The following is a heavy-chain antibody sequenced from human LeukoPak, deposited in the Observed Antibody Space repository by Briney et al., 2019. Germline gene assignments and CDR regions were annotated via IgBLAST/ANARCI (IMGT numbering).Heavy chain of an antibody. D-gene: IGHD3-10*01. V-gene: IGHV3-30*01. J-gene: IGHJ4*02. CDR3: ARDSTYYYGSGSSGPHYFDY. CDR2: ISYDGGNT. Sequence: GRSLRLSCAASGFTFSSYAMHWVRQAPGKGLEWVAVISYDGGNTYYADSVKGRFTISRDNSKNTLYLQLNSLRAEDTAVYYCARDSTYYYGSGSSGPHYFDYWGQGTLVTVSS. CDR1: GFTFSSYA.